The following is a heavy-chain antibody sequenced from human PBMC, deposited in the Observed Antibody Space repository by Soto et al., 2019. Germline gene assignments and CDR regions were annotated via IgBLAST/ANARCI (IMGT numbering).Heavy chain of an antibody. V-gene: IGHV3-30*18. CDR1: GFTFSSYG. D-gene: IGHD1-1*01. CDR3: AKGETGTFSYYHYGMDV. CDR2: ISYDGSNK. J-gene: IGHJ6*02. Sequence: QVQLVESGGGVVQPGRSLRLSCAASGFTFSSYGMHWVRQAPGKGLEWVAVISYDGSNKYYADSVKGRFTISRDNSKNTLYLQMNSLRAEDTAVYYCAKGETGTFSYYHYGMDVWGQGTTVTVSS.